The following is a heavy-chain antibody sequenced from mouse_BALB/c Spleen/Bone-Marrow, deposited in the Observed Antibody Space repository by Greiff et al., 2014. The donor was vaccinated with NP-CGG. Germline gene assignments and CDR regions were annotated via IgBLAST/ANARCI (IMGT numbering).Heavy chain of an antibody. CDR1: GYSITSGYS. V-gene: IGHV3-1*02. Sequence: VQLQQSGPDLVKPSQSLSLTCTVTGYSITSGYSWHWIRQFPGNKLEWMGYIHYSGSTNYNPSLKSRISITRDTSKNQFFLQLISVTTEDTATYYWARGENYGYDGFAYWGQGTLVTVSA. CDR3: ARGENYGYDGFAY. CDR2: IHYSGST. J-gene: IGHJ3*01. D-gene: IGHD2-2*01.